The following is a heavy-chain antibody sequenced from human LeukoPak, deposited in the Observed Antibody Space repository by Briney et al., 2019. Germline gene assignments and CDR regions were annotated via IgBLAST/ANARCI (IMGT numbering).Heavy chain of an antibody. CDR3: AKDRVYSYGLASLDY. V-gene: IGHV3-23*01. CDR1: GFTSSSFA. J-gene: IGHJ4*02. CDR2: ISGSGRSR. Sequence: PGGSLRLSCAASGFTSSSFAMSWVRQAPGKGLEWVSAISGSGRSRYYADSVKGRFTISRDNSKNTLYLQMNSLRAEDTAVYYCAKDRVYSYGLASLDYWGQGTLVTVSS. D-gene: IGHD5-18*01.